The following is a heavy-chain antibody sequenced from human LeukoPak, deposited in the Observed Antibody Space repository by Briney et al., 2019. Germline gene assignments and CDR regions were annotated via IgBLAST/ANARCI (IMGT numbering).Heavy chain of an antibody. J-gene: IGHJ3*01. V-gene: IGHV1-2*02. CDR2: INPDSGGT. D-gene: IGHD2/OR15-2a*01. Sequence: GASVKVSCKASGYTFTAYYIHWVRQAPGQGLEWMGWINPDSGGTDYAQKFQGRVTMTRDTSISTAYMELSRLRSDDTAVYYCARDLGSTVIVGGDAFDLWGQGTMVTVSS. CDR3: ARDLGSTVIVGGDAFDL. CDR1: GYTFTAYY.